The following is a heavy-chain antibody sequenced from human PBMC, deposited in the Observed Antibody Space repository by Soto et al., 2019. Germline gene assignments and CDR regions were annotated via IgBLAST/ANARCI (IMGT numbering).Heavy chain of an antibody. CDR3: AAGTHQAAMYYYPMDV. D-gene: IGHD2-2*01. V-gene: IGHV4-34*01. CDR2: INHNGIT. Sequence: PSETLSLTCGVYGGSFSGKYWSWIRQPPGKGLEWIGEINHNGITNYNPSLKSRVTTSVDTSQSHFSLRLTSVTAADTAVYYCAAGTHQAAMYYYPMDVWGQGNTVTVSS. CDR1: GGSFSGKY. J-gene: IGHJ6*02.